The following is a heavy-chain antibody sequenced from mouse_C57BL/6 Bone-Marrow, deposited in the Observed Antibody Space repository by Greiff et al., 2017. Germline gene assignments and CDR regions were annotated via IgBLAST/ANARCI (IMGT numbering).Heavy chain of an antibody. V-gene: IGHV1-26*01. D-gene: IGHD1-1*01. CDR1: GYTFTDYY. J-gene: IGHJ2*01. CDR3: ARDYYGSSWYFDY. CDR2: INPNNGGT. Sequence: DVQLVESGPELVKPGASVKISCKASGYTFTDYYMNWVKQSHGKSLEWIGDINPNNGGTSYNQKLKGKATLTVDKSSSTAYMELRSLTSEDSAVYYCARDYYGSSWYFDYWGQGTILTVSS.